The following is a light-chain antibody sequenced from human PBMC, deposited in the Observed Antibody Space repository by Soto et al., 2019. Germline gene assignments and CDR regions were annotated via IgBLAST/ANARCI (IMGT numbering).Light chain of an antibody. Sequence: QSALTQPASVSGSPGQSITISCIGISSTYNLISWYQHHPGKAPKLMIYDVSKRPSDVSNRFSGSKSGNTASLTISGLQADDEADDYCCSYAGLSTLVFGGGTKLTVL. V-gene: IGLV2-23*02. CDR3: CSYAGLSTLV. J-gene: IGLJ2*01. CDR1: SSTYNL. CDR2: DVS.